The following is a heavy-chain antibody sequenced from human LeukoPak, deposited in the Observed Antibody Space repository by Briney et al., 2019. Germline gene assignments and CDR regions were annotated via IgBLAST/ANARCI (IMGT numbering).Heavy chain of an antibody. CDR3: ARDRWLQFLGYYYGMDV. CDR1: GDSVSSNSAA. D-gene: IGHD5-24*01. V-gene: IGHV6-1*01. CDR2: TYYRSKWYN. J-gene: IGHJ6*02. Sequence: PSQTLSLTCAISGDSVSSNSAAWNWLRQSPSRGLEWLGRTYYRSKWYNDYAVSVKSRITINPDTSKNQFSLQLNSVTPEDTAVYYCARDRWLQFLGYYYGMDVWGQGTTVTVSS.